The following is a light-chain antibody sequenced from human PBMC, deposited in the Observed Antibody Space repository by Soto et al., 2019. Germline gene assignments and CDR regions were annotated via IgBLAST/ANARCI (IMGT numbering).Light chain of an antibody. J-gene: IGKJ1*01. V-gene: IGKV3-20*01. Sequence: EIVLTQSPATLSMSPGEKASLFCRASQSVNNNFLAWYQQRPGQAPRLLVFGASSRAAGIPERLSGSGSGTDFALTVSRLEPEDFAVYYCQQYGSSPATFGQGTKVDIK. CDR2: GAS. CDR3: QQYGSSPAT. CDR1: QSVNNNF.